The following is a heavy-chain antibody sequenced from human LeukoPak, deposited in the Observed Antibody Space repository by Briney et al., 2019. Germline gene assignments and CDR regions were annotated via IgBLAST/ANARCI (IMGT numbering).Heavy chain of an antibody. Sequence: ASVKVSCKASGYTFTGYYMHWVRQAPGQGLEWMGWINPNSGGTNYAQKFQGWVTTTRDTSISTAYMEPSRLRSDDTAVYYCAREAVAGPNDAFDIWGQGTMVTVSS. CDR3: AREAVAGPNDAFDI. CDR2: INPNSGGT. V-gene: IGHV1-2*04. D-gene: IGHD6-19*01. J-gene: IGHJ3*02. CDR1: GYTFTGYY.